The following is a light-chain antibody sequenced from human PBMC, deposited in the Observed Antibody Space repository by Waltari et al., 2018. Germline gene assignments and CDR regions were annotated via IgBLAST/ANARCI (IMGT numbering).Light chain of an antibody. V-gene: IGKV2-30*02. J-gene: IGKJ3*01. CDR2: KVS. Sequence: DVVMTQSPLSLPITPGQPASISCRSSQSLVHSDGNTYLSWYQQKPGQPPRLLIYKVSNLDSGVPDRFSGSGAGTDFTLKISRVEAEDVGVYYCGQGTHWPFTFGPGTKLDIK. CDR1: QSLVHSDGNTY. CDR3: GQGTHWPFT.